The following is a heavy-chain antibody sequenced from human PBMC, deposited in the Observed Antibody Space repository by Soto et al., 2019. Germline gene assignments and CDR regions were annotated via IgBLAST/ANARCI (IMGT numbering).Heavy chain of an antibody. V-gene: IGHV3-21*01. D-gene: IGHD3-10*01. CDR1: GFTFSSYS. CDR2: ISSSSSYI. Sequence: GGSLRLSCAASGFTFSSYSMNWVRQAPGKGLEWVSSISSSSSYIYYADSVKGRFTISRDNAKNSLYLQMNSLSAEDTAVYYCARGQGRYAFDIWGQGTMVTVSS. CDR3: ARGQGRYAFDI. J-gene: IGHJ3*02.